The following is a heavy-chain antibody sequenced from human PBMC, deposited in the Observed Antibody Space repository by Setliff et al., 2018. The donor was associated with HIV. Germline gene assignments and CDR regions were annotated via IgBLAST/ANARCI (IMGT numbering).Heavy chain of an antibody. CDR3: ARGLSIFGVATPGFYSFMDV. CDR2: IYYSGST. V-gene: IGHV4-39*07. CDR1: GGSISSSNNY. D-gene: IGHD3-3*01. J-gene: IGHJ6*03. Sequence: PSETLSLTCTVSGGSISSSNNYWGWIRQPPGKGLEWIGSIYYSGSTHYTPSLKSRVTMSVDTSKNQFSLKLNSVTAADTAVYYCARGLSIFGVATPGFYSFMDVWGKGTTVTVSS.